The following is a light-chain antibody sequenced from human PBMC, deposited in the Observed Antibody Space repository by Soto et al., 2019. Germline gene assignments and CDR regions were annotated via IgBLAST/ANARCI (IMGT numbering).Light chain of an antibody. Sequence: EIVLTQSPGTLSLSPGERATLSCRASQSVSSSYLAWYQQKPGQAPRLLIYGASSRATGIPDRFSGSGSRTDFTLTISRLEPEDFAVYYCQQYGSSPPWTLGQGTKVEIK. CDR2: GAS. J-gene: IGKJ1*01. CDR1: QSVSSSY. V-gene: IGKV3-20*01. CDR3: QQYGSSPPWT.